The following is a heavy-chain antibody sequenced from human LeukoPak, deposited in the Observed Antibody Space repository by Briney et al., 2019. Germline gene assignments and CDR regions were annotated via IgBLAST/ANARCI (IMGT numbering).Heavy chain of an antibody. CDR3: ARLQSSSSWYGRFDY. D-gene: IGHD6-13*01. J-gene: IGHJ4*02. CDR2: IYYDGST. Sequence: SETLSLTCTVSGGSMSNYWWNWIRQPPGKGLEWIGYIYYDGSTYYNPALNSRVTISIDTSKNQFSLKLSSVTAADTAVYYCARLQSSSSWYGRFDYWGQGTLVTVSS. V-gene: IGHV4-59*08. CDR1: GGSMSNYW.